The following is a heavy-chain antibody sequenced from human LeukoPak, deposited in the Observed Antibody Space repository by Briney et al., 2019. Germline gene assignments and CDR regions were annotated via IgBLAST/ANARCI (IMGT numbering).Heavy chain of an antibody. CDR3: ARDGAGAAAGSVDY. CDR1: GFTFSSYS. D-gene: IGHD6-13*01. J-gene: IGHJ4*02. Sequence: GGSLRLSCAASGFTFSSYSMNWVRQAPGKGLEWVSSISSSSSYIYYADSVKGRFTISRDNAKNSLYLQMNSLRAEDTAVYYCARDGAGAAAGSVDYWGQGTLVIVSS. CDR2: ISSSSSYI. V-gene: IGHV3-21*01.